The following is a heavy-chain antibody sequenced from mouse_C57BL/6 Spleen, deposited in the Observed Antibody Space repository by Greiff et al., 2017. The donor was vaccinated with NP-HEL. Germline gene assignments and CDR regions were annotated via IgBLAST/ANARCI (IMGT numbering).Heavy chain of an antibody. V-gene: IGHV5-4*01. Sequence: EVQRVESGGGLVKPGGSLKLSCAASGFTFSSYAMSWVRQTPEKRLEWVATISDGGSYTYYPDNVKGRFTISRDNAKNNLYLQMSHLKSEDTAMYYCARDPLRPYYFDYWGQGTTLTVSS. CDR1: GFTFSSYA. CDR2: ISDGGSYT. CDR3: ARDPLRPYYFDY. J-gene: IGHJ2*01. D-gene: IGHD2-12*01.